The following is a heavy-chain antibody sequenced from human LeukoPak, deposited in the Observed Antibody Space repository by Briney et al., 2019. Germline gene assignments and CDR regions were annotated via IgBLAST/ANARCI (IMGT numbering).Heavy chain of an antibody. CDR3: SAILYH. CDR1: KFTSGHSFTNYG. Sequence: GGSLRLSCVASKFTSGHSFTNYGMSWVRQAQGKGLEWVGNINQDGSETYYVDSVKGRFTMSRDNAQKSVSLQINSLRADDTAIYYCSAILYHWGQGTLVTVSS. J-gene: IGHJ4*02. V-gene: IGHV3-7*01. D-gene: IGHD2-2*01. CDR2: INQDGSET.